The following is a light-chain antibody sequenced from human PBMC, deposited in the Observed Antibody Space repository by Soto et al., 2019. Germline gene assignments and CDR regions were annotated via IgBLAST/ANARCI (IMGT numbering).Light chain of an antibody. CDR3: QQYGSSPQVT. CDR2: GAS. J-gene: IGKJ5*01. CDR1: QSLTRN. V-gene: IGKV3-20*01. Sequence: EIVMTQSPATLSVSPGERVTLSCRASQSLTRNLAWYQHKPGQSPRLLIHGASSRATGIPDRISGSGSGTDFTLTISRLEPEDFAVYYCQQYGSSPQVTFGQGTRLEIK.